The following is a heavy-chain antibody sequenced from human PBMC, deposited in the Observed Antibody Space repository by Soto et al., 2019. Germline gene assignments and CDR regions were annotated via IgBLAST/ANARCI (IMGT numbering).Heavy chain of an antibody. CDR2: IYYSGST. CDR1: GGSISSYY. J-gene: IGHJ5*02. CDR3: GRGNPVDP. V-gene: IGHV4-59*01. Sequence: SETLSLTCTVSGGSISSYYWSWIRQPPGKGLEWIGYIYYSGSTNYNPSLKSRVTISVDTSKNQFSLKLSSVTAADTAVYYCGRGNPVDPWGQGTLVTVSS.